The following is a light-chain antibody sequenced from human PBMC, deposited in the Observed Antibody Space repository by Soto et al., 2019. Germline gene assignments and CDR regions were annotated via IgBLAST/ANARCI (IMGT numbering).Light chain of an antibody. CDR3: CSSSATSTFV. CDR2: EGS. Sequence: QSALTQPASVSGSPGQSITISCTGTSSDVGRYNLVSWYQQHPDKAPKLMIYEGSKRPSGVSNRFSGSKSGNTASLTISGLLAEDEADYYCCSSSATSTFVFGTGTKLTVL. J-gene: IGLJ1*01. V-gene: IGLV2-23*01. CDR1: SSDVGRYNL.